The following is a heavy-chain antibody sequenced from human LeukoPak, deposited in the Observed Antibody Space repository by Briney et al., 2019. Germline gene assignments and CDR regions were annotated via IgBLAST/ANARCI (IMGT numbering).Heavy chain of an antibody. Sequence: PGGSLRLSCAASGFTFSSYGMGWVRQAPGKGLEWVSVVSGSGGSTYYADSVKGRFTISRDNSKNTVYLQMSSLRAEDTAVYYCAKGYYDTAGYYYFDYWGQGTLVTVSS. D-gene: IGHD3-22*01. V-gene: IGHV3-23*01. J-gene: IGHJ4*02. CDR1: GFTFSSYG. CDR3: AKGYYDTAGYYYFDY. CDR2: VSGSGGST.